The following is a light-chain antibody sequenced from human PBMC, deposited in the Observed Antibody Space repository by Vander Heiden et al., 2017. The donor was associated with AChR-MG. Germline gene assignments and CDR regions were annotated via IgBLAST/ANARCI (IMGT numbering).Light chain of an antibody. J-gene: IGKJ4*01. CDR1: QNIGSY. Sequence: EIVMTQSPATLSVSPGKRATLSCRASQNIGSYLAWYQRKPGQAPRLLIYAASTRATGIPAKFSGSGSGTEFTLTISSLQSEDFVVYYCQQYNNWPLTFGGGTKVDIK. CDR3: QQYNNWPLT. V-gene: IGKV3-15*01. CDR2: AAS.